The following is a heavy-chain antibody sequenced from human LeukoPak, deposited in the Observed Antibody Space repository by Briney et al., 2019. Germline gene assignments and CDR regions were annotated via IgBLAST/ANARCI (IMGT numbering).Heavy chain of an antibody. CDR2: IYYSGST. Sequence: SQTLSLTCTVSGGSISSGDYYWCWIRQPPGKGLEWIGYIYYSGSTYYNPPLKSRVTISVDTSKNQFSLKLSSVTAADTAVYYCARVLNYYDSSGYFSYYFDYWGQGTLVTVSS. V-gene: IGHV4-30-4*01. CDR3: ARVLNYYDSSGYFSYYFDY. CDR1: GGSISSGDYY. J-gene: IGHJ4*02. D-gene: IGHD3-22*01.